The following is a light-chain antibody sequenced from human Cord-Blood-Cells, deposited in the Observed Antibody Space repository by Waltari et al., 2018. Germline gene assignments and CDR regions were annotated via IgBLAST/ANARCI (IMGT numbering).Light chain of an antibody. V-gene: IGLV1-40*01. CDR3: QSYDSSLSGYV. J-gene: IGLJ3*02. CDR2: GSR. CDR1: SSDRGAGHE. Sequence: SVLTQPPSVPGAPGQRATISCLGRSSDRGAGHEVHWYHQLPGAAPKLLIYGSRNRPSGFPDLFSGYKSGTSASLAIPGLQAEDEADYYCQSYDSSLSGYVFGGGTKLTVL.